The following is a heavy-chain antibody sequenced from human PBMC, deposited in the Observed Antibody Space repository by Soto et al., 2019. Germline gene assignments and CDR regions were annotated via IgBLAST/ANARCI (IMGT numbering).Heavy chain of an antibody. Sequence: EVQLLESGGGLVPPGGSLRLSCAASGFTFSSYTMNWVRQAPGKGLEWVSAITSSGGTTYYADYVKGRFTVSRNNSENTLYLQMNSLRSEDTAEYYCAKDRGGRAIVGVVIIDGMDVWGQGTTVTVSS. CDR1: GFTFSSYT. V-gene: IGHV3-23*01. CDR3: AKDRGGRAIVGVVIIDGMDV. J-gene: IGHJ6*02. CDR2: ITSSGGTT. D-gene: IGHD3-3*01.